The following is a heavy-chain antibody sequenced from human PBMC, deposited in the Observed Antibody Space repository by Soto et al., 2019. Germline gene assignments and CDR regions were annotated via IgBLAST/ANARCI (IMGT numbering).Heavy chain of an antibody. CDR2: ISPYNGDT. Sequence: ASVKVSCKASGYTFTNYGISWVRQAPGQGLEWVGWISPYNGDTRYAQNVQGRVTLTTDTSTSAAYMELRSLRSDDTALYYCAHRGKQLDNWFDPWGQGTLVTVSS. CDR1: GYTFTNYG. J-gene: IGHJ5*02. V-gene: IGHV1-18*01. CDR3: AHRGKQLDNWFDP. D-gene: IGHD6-6*01.